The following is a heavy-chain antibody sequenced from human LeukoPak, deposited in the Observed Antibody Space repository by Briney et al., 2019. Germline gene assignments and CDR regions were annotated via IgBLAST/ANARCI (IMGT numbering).Heavy chain of an antibody. D-gene: IGHD5/OR15-5a*01. CDR3: ARQSLRFFDY. J-gene: IGHJ4*02. CDR2: IYYSGST. Sequence: SETLSVTCTVSVGSISSYYWSWIRQPPGKGLEWIGYIYYSGSTNYNPSLKSRVTISVDTSKNQFSLKLSSVTAADTAVYYCARQSLRFFDYWGQGTLVTVSS. CDR1: VGSISSYY. V-gene: IGHV4-59*01.